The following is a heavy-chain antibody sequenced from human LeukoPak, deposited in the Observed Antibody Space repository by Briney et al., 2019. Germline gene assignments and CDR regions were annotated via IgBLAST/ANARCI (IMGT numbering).Heavy chain of an antibody. J-gene: IGHJ5*02. CDR1: GYTFTRYA. D-gene: IGHD4-17*01. CDR3: ASGYGGYDLNWFDP. CDR2: INTNTGNP. V-gene: IGHV7-4-1*02. Sequence: ASVKVSCKASGYTFTRYAMNWVRQAPGQGLEWMGWINTNTGNPTYAQGFTGRFVFSLDTSVSTAYLQISSLKAEDTAVYYCASGYGGYDLNWFDPWGQGTLVTVSS.